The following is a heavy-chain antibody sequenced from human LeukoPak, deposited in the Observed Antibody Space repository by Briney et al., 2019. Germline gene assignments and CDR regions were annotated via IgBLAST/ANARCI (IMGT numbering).Heavy chain of an antibody. CDR2: IIPSGHTT. CDR1: GFTFSNYR. J-gene: IGHJ4*02. V-gene: IGHV3-23*01. Sequence: GGSLRLSCAASGFTFSNYRMNWVRQAPGKGLEWVSGIIPSGHTTYYADSVRGRFTISRDNSRNTLYLQMNSLRAEDTAVYYCAKDDRWLQFCCWGQGTLVTVSA. CDR3: AKDDRWLQFCC. D-gene: IGHD5-24*01.